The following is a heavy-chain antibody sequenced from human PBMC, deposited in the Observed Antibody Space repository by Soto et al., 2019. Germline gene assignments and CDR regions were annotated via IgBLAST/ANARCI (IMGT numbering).Heavy chain of an antibody. Sequence: QVQLVQSGAEVKKPGASVKVSCKASGYTFTTYALHWVRQAPGQRPEWMGWINTARGHTKYSKKFQDRVTITRDTSASTGYMELSSLRSEDTAVYYCGRSVVGATGEILYNAMDVWGQGTTVTVSS. CDR3: GRSVVGATGEILYNAMDV. CDR1: GYTFTTYA. D-gene: IGHD1-26*01. J-gene: IGHJ6*02. V-gene: IGHV1-3*04. CDR2: INTARGHT.